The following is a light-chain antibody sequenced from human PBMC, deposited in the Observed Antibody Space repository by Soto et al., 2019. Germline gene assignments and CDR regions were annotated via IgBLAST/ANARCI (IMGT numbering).Light chain of an antibody. CDR3: SSYTSSSTYV. CDR1: SRDVGSYNR. J-gene: IGLJ1*01. CDR2: DVS. V-gene: IGLV2-18*02. Sequence: QSALTPPPSVSGAPGPSVPTSFPGTSRDVGSYNRGSWYQQPPGTAPKLLIYDVSNRPSGVPDRFSGSKSGNAASLTISGLQAEDEADYYCSSYTSSSTYVFGTGTKVTVL.